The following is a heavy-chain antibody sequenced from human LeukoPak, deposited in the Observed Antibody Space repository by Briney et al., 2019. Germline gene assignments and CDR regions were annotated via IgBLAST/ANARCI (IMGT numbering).Heavy chain of an antibody. Sequence: QPGGSLRLSCAASGFTFSSYAMNWVRQAPGKGLEWVSSLSDNGGATYYADSVKGRFTISRDNSKNTLYLQMNSLRAEDTAVYYCAKQISSSWYYFDYWGQGTLVTVSS. CDR2: LSDNGGAT. J-gene: IGHJ4*02. CDR1: GFTFSSYA. D-gene: IGHD6-13*01. CDR3: AKQISSSWYYFDY. V-gene: IGHV3-23*01.